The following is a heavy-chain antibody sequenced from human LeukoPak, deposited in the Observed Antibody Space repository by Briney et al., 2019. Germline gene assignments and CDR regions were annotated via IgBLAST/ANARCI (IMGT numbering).Heavy chain of an antibody. J-gene: IGHJ4*02. V-gene: IGHV1-2*02. D-gene: IGHD3-9*01. CDR3: ARAHYDILTGYYSYFDY. CDR1: GYTLTGYY. CDR2: INPNSGGT. Sequence: ASVKVSCKASGYTLTGYYMHWVRQAPGQGLEWMGWINPNSGGTNYAQKFQGRVTMTRDTSISTAYMELSRLRSDDTAVYYCARAHYDILTGYYSYFDYWGQGTLVTVSS.